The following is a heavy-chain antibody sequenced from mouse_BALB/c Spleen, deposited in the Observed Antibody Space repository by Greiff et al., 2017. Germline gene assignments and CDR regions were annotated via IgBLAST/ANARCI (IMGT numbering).Heavy chain of an antibody. V-gene: IGHV3-6*02. CDR1: GYSITSGYY. CDR2: ISYDGSN. J-gene: IGHJ2*01. CDR3: AIGLYFDY. Sequence: EVKLMESGPGLVKPSQSLSLTCSVTGYSITSGYYWNWIRQFPGNKLEWMGYISYDGSNNYNPSLKNRISITRDTSKNQFFLKLNSVTTEDTATYYCAIGLYFDYWGQGTTLTVSS.